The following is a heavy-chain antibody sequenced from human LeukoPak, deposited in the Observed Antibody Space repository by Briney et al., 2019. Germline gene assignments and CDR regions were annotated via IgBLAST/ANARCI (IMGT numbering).Heavy chain of an antibody. D-gene: IGHD2-21*02. V-gene: IGHV3-23*01. CDR2: IVGRGDVT. Sequence: GGSLRLSSPASGFTVNSYTIGRGRQAPGKGKEWISAIVGRGDVTDHADSVKGRFTVSRDNSRNTLYLQMNSLRVEDTAVYYCAKSSGDWPSPFDYWGQGTLVTVSS. J-gene: IGHJ4*02. CDR3: AKSSGDWPSPFDY. CDR1: GFTVNSYT.